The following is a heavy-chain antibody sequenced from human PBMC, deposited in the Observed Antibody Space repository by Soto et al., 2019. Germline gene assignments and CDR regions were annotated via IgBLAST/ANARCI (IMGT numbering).Heavy chain of an antibody. CDR3: ARDRSAASGRYYYYGMDV. CDR2: IIPIFGTA. V-gene: IGHV1-69*13. J-gene: IGHJ6*02. CDR1: RGTFSSYA. Sequence: SVKVSFKASRGTFSSYAISWVRQAPGQGLEWMGGIIPIFGTANYAQKFQGRVTITADESTSTAYMELSSLRSEDTAVYYCARDRSAASGRYYYYGMDVWGQGTTVTVSS. D-gene: IGHD3-10*01.